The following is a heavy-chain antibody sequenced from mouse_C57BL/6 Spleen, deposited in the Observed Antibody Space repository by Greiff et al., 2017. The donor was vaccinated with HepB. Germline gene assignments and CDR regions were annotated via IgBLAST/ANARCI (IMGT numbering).Heavy chain of an antibody. CDR2: IYPGDGDT. CDR1: GYAFSSSW. V-gene: IGHV1-82*01. J-gene: IGHJ4*01. D-gene: IGHD2-4*01. CDR3: ARSQTYEYDQDSSYAMDY. Sequence: LVEPGASVKISCKASGYAFSSSWMNWVKQRPGKGLEWIGRIYPGDGDTNYNGKFKGKATLTADKSSSTAYMQLSSLTSEDSAVYFCARSQTYEYDQDSSYAMDYWGQGTSVTGSS.